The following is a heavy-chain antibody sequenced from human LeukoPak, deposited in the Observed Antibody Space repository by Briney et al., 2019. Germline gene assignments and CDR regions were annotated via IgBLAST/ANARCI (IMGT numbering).Heavy chain of an antibody. V-gene: IGHV1-2*02. CDR3: ARDYFLLYYGDYPHY. CDR1: GYTFTGYY. D-gene: IGHD4-17*01. Sequence: ASVKVSCKASGYTFTGYYMHWVRQAPGQGLEWMGWINPNSGGTNYAQKFQGRVTMTRDTSISTAYMELSRLGSDDTAVYYCARDYFLLYYGDYPHYWGQGTLVTVSS. CDR2: INPNSGGT. J-gene: IGHJ4*02.